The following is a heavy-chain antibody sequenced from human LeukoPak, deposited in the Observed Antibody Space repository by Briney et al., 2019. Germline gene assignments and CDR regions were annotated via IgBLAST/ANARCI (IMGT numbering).Heavy chain of an antibody. V-gene: IGHV1-2*02. D-gene: IGHD2-15*01. J-gene: IGHJ6*02. CDR1: GYTFTGYY. Sequence: ASVKVSCKASGYTFTGYYMHWVRQAPGQRLEWMGWINPNSGGTNYAQKFQGRVTMTRDTSISTAYMELSRLRSDDTAVYYCASPCSGGSCYGNYYGMDVWGQGTTVTVSS. CDR3: ASPCSGGSCYGNYYGMDV. CDR2: INPNSGGT.